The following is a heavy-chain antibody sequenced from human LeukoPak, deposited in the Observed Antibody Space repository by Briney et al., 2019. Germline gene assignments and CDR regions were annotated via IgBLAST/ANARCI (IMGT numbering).Heavy chain of an antibody. Sequence: GGSLRLSCAASGFTFSSYAMSWVRQAPGKGLEWVSGISGSGGSTYYADSVKGRFTISGDNSKNTLYLQMNSLRAEDTAVYYCAKEPRFYYDSSGYCYFDYWGQGTLVTVSS. CDR1: GFTFSSYA. CDR3: AKEPRFYYDSSGYCYFDY. CDR2: ISGSGGST. J-gene: IGHJ4*02. D-gene: IGHD3-22*01. V-gene: IGHV3-23*01.